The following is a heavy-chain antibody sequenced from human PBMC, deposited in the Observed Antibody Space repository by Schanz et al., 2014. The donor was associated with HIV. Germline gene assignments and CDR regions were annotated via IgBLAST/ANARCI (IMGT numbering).Heavy chain of an antibody. Sequence: DVQLVESGKYLVEPGESLRLSCVASGFNFSRYNMNWVRQTPGKGLEWISHISFDGNIIYYADSVEGRFTVSRDNAKNSLFLQMNSLRVEDTAVYYCARDQGYCAGSTCYSWYYFDYWGQGTLVTVSS. CDR3: ARDQGYCAGSTCYSWYYFDY. J-gene: IGHJ4*02. V-gene: IGHV3-48*04. CDR1: GFNFSRYN. D-gene: IGHD2-21*02. CDR2: ISFDGNII.